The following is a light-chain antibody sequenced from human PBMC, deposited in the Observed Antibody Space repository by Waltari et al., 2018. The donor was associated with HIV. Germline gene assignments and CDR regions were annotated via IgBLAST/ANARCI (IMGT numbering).Light chain of an antibody. Sequence: EIVLTQSPGTLSLSPGDRATLSCRASQSLTNTSLAWYQQKPGQAPRLVMSGVSKRATGIPDRFSGRGSGTDFTLTISRLEPEDFAVYYCQQYGSPTYTFGQGTKVEIK. CDR1: QSLTNTS. CDR3: QQYGSPTYT. V-gene: IGKV3-20*01. CDR2: GVS. J-gene: IGKJ2*01.